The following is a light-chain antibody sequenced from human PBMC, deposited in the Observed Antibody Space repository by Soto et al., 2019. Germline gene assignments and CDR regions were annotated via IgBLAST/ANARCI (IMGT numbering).Light chain of an antibody. CDR2: DVS. J-gene: IGKJ1*01. CDR1: QSISNW. CDR3: QQYKSFWT. Sequence: DIQMTQSPSTLSASVGDRVTITCRASQSISNWLAWYQQKPGKAPELLIYDVSSLKSGVPSRFSGSASATEFTLTISSLQPDDFATYYCQQYKSFWTFGQGTKVDI. V-gene: IGKV1-5*01.